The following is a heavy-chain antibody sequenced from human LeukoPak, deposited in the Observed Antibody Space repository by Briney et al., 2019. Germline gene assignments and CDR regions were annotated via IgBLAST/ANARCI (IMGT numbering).Heavy chain of an antibody. CDR2: MNPNSGNT. J-gene: IGHJ6*02. D-gene: IGHD5/OR15-5a*01. CDR3: ARDGLRPAGMDV. CDR1: GYTFTSYD. Sequence: ASVKVSCKASGYTFTSYDINWVRQATGQGLEWMGWMNPNSGNTGYAQKFQGRVTMTRNTSISTAYMELSSLRSEDTAVYYCARDGLRPAGMDVWGQGTTVTVSS. V-gene: IGHV1-8*01.